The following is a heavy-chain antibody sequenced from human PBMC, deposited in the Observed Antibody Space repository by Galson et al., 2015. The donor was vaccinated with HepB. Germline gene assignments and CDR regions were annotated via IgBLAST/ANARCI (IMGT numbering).Heavy chain of an antibody. CDR3: VANGYYTLEH. CDR1: GGSISGTNW. Sequence: SETLSLTCAVSGGSISGTNWWSWVRQPPGKGLEWIGEIYHSGSTNYNPSLKSRITISVDKSKIQFSLQLTSVTAADTAVYYCVANGYYTLEHWGQGTPVTVSS. V-gene: IGHV4-4*02. J-gene: IGHJ4*02. CDR2: IYHSGST. D-gene: IGHD3-3*01.